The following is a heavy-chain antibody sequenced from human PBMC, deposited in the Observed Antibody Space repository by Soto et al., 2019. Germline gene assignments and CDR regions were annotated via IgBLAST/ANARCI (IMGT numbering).Heavy chain of an antibody. V-gene: IGHV5-51*01. CDR3: ASSVLVTSTMNYFDL. D-gene: IGHD2-8*02. J-gene: IGHJ4*02. CDR2: IYPDDSDT. CDR1: GYSFSNFW. Sequence: PGESLKISCQASGYSFSNFWIAWVRQMPGEGLEWLGIIYPDDSDTRYSPSFLGQVTISADKSIKTTYLQWSSLKASDTAIYFCASSVLVTSTMNYFDLWGQGTLVTVLL.